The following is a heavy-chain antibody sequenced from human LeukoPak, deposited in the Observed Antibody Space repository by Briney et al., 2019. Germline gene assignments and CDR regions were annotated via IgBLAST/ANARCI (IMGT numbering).Heavy chain of an antibody. CDR1: GFTFSIYG. CDR2: VSYDGTNK. J-gene: IGHJ3*01. D-gene: IGHD4/OR15-4a*01. CDR3: AREIGTSRAGLAWFEL. Sequence: GGSLRLSCAASGFTFSIYGMHWVRQAPSKGLEWVAVVSYDGTNKFYADSVKGRFTISRDSSKNTLYLQMNSLGVEDTAVYYCAREIGTSRAGLAWFELWGQGTMVTVSS. V-gene: IGHV3-30*03.